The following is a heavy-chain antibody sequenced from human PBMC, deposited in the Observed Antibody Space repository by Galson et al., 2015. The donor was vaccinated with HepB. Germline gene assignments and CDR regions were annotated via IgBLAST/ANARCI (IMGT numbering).Heavy chain of an antibody. CDR2: ISGSGGST. V-gene: IGHV3-23*01. CDR1: GFTFSSYA. D-gene: IGHD6-19*01. J-gene: IGHJ4*02. Sequence: SLRLSCAASGFTFSSYAMSWVRQAPGKGLEWVSAISGSGGSTYYADSVKGRFTISRDNSKNTLYLQMNSLRAEDTAVYYCAKGFGYSSGWYYFDYWGQGALVTVSS. CDR3: AKGFGYSSGWYYFDY.